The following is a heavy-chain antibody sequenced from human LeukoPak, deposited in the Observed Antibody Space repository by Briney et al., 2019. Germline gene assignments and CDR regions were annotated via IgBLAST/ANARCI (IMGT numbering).Heavy chain of an antibody. J-gene: IGHJ4*02. Sequence: GGSLRLSCAAIGFTSNYWMHWVRQAPGKGLVGFPRISGDGSTTFYADSVKGRFTISRDNSKNTLCLQMNSLRAEDTAVYYCTRGYSGYGNFDCWGQGTLVTVSS. CDR3: TRGYSGYGNFDC. V-gene: IGHV3-74*01. D-gene: IGHD5-12*01. CDR2: ISGDGSTT. CDR1: GFTSNYW.